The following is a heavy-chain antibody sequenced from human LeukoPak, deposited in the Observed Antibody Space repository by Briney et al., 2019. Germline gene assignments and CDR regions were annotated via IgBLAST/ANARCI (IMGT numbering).Heavy chain of an antibody. CDR3: ARERYFDY. V-gene: IGHV3-7*03. CDR2: IKQDGSGK. CDR1: GFTFSSYW. Sequence: AGGSLRLSCGASGFTFSSYWMSWVRQAPGKGLEWVANIKQDGSGKNYVDSVKGRFTISRDNAKNSLYLQMNSLRAEDTAVYYCARERYFDYWGQGTLVTVSS. J-gene: IGHJ4*02.